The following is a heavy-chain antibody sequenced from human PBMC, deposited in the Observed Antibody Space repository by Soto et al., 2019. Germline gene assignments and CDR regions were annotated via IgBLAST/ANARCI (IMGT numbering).Heavy chain of an antibody. V-gene: IGHV4-59*01. Sequence: SETLSLTCTVSGGSISSYFYIWVRQPPGKGLEWIGSVYYTGTTDYNPSLKSRVTISVDTSKTQFSLNLRSVTAADTAVYYCARDLAAVPRAFDYWGRGALVTVSS. CDR1: GGSISSYF. J-gene: IGHJ4*02. CDR2: VYYTGTT. CDR3: ARDLAAVPRAFDY. D-gene: IGHD6-13*01.